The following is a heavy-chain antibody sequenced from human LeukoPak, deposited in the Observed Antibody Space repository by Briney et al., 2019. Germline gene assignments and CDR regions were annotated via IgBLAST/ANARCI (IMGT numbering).Heavy chain of an antibody. CDR3: ASERPSSSWYDY. D-gene: IGHD6-13*01. Sequence: PGGSLRLSCAASGFTFSSYWMTWLRQAPGKGLEWVANIYQDGREKYYVTSVRGRFTISRDNAKNSLYLQMDSLRAEDTGVYYCASERPSSSWYDYWGQGTLVTVSS. CDR2: IYQDGREK. V-gene: IGHV3-7*01. CDR1: GFTFSSYW. J-gene: IGHJ4*02.